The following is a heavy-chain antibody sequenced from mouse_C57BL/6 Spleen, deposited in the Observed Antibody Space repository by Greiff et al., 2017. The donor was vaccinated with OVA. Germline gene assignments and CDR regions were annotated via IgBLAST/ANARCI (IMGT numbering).Heavy chain of an antibody. V-gene: IGHV1-72*01. D-gene: IGHD2-4*01. CDR3: ARRGYYDYDDAGFDY. J-gene: IGHJ2*01. Sequence: QVQLKQPGAELVKPGASVKLSCKASGYTFTSYWMHWVKQRPGRGLEWIGGIDPNSGGTKYNEKFKSKATLTVDKPSSTAYMQLSSLTSEDSAVYYCARRGYYDYDDAGFDYWGQGTTLTVSS. CDR2: IDPNSGGT. CDR1: GYTFTSYW.